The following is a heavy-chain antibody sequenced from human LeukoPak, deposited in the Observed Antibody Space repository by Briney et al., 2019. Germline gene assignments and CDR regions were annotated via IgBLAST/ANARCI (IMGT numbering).Heavy chain of an antibody. CDR1: GGTFSTYA. Sequence: SVKVSCKASGGTFSTYAVNWVRQAPGQGLEWMGGIIPIFGTANYAQKFQGRVTISTDESTSTAYMELSSLISEDTAVYYCARVFARGGEISGSYYYYWGQGTLVTVSS. CDR2: IIPIFGTA. V-gene: IGHV1-69*05. CDR3: ARVFARGGEISGSYYYY. D-gene: IGHD3-10*01. J-gene: IGHJ4*02.